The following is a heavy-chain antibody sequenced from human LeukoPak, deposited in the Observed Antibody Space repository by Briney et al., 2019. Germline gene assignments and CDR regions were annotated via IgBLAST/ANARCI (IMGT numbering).Heavy chain of an antibody. V-gene: IGHV3-30*04. CDR2: ISYDGSNK. Sequence: PGGSLRLSCAASGFTFSSYAMHWVRQAPGKGLEWVAVISYDGSNKYYADSVKGRFTISRDNSKNTLYLQMNSLRSDDTAVYFCARDHSSSGQLFDYWGQGTPVTVSS. CDR1: GFTFSSYA. D-gene: IGHD6-13*01. J-gene: IGHJ4*02. CDR3: ARDHSSSGQLFDY.